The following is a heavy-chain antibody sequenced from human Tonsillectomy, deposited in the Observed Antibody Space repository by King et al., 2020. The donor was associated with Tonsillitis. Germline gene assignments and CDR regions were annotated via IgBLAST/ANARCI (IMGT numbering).Heavy chain of an antibody. Sequence: QLVQSGSQVKKPGASVKVSCRIRGKDITGSCIYWFRQSPGKGREWMGSFDPEEGERIFSQNFQGRVTLTGVTSVGTAYMELRNLISEDTAVYYCATGPPSVSHLYNSLSRDSDYMGLWGTGTTVTVSS. CDR2: FDPEEGER. CDR1: GKDITGSC. J-gene: IGHJ6*03. V-gene: IGHV1-24*01. CDR3: ATGPPSVSHLYNSLSRDSDYMGL. D-gene: IGHD1-1*01.